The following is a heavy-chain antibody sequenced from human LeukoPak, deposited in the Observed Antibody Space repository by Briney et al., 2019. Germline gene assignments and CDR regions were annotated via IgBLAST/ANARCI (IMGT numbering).Heavy chain of an antibody. D-gene: IGHD3-3*01. CDR1: GGSFSGYY. V-gene: IGHV4-34*01. Sequence: SETLSLTCAVYGGSFSGYYWSWIRQPPGKGLEWIGEINHSGSTNYNPSLKSRVTISVDTSKNQFSLKLSSVTAADTAVYYCARHYDFWSGLNWFDPWGQGTLVTVSS. J-gene: IGHJ5*02. CDR3: ARHYDFWSGLNWFDP. CDR2: INHSGST.